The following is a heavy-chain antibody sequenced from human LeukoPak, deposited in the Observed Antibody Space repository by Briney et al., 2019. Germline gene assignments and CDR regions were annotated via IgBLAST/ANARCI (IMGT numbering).Heavy chain of an antibody. CDR1: GFTFSSYN. CDR2: ISSSGSTI. CDR3: ARLEYYYVSGNYYKLFDY. Sequence: GGSLRLSCAASGFTFSSYNMNWVRQAPGKGLDWVSDISSSGSTIYFADSVKGRFTISRDNDKNSLYLQMNSLRDEDTAVYYCARLEYYYVSGNYYKLFDYWGQGTLVTVCS. D-gene: IGHD3-10*01. J-gene: IGHJ4*02. V-gene: IGHV3-48*02.